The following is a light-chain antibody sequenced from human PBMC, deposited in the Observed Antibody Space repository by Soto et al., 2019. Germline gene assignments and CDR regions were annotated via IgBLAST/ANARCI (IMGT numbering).Light chain of an antibody. CDR2: TAS. Sequence: DNQMTQSPSSLSASIGDTVTITCRASQGINNYLAWYQQKPGKAPVLLIYTASTLEPGVPSRFSGSGSGTDFTLTISSLQPEDFATYYCQQSYSTPWTFGQGTKVDIK. CDR3: QQSYSTPWT. V-gene: IGKV1-27*01. CDR1: QGINNY. J-gene: IGKJ1*01.